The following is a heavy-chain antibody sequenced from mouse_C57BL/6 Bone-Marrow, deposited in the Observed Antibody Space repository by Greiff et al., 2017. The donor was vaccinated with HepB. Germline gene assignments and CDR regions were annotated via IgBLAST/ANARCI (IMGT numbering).Heavy chain of an antibody. CDR1: GYTFTDYY. Sequence: EVQLQQSGPELVKPGASVKISCKASGYTFTDYYMNWVKQSHGKSLEWIGDINPNNGGTSYNQKFKGKATLTVDKSSSTAYMEPRSLTSEDSAVYYCARFGFYGSSYLAMDYWGQGTSVTVSS. D-gene: IGHD1-1*01. V-gene: IGHV1-26*01. CDR2: INPNNGGT. CDR3: ARFGFYGSSYLAMDY. J-gene: IGHJ4*01.